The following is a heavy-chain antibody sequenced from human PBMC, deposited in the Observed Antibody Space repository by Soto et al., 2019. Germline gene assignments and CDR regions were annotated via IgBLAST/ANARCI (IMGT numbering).Heavy chain of an antibody. Sequence: PSETLSLTCAVSGGSISSGGYSWIWIRHPPGKGLEWIGYIYHSGSTYYNPSLKSRVTISVDRSKNQFSLKLSSVTAADTAVYYCARMAAPNYYDSSGYYEIDYWGQGTLVTVSS. CDR3: ARMAAPNYYDSSGYYEIDY. CDR1: GGSISSGGYS. CDR2: IYHSGST. J-gene: IGHJ4*02. D-gene: IGHD3-22*01. V-gene: IGHV4-30-2*01.